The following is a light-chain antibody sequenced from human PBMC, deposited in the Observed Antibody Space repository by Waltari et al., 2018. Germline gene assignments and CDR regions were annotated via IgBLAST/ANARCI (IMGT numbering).Light chain of an antibody. CDR3: QQYNIWPPWT. J-gene: IGKJ1*01. V-gene: IGKV3-15*01. CDR1: HSISSH. CDR2: GAS. Sequence: EIVLTQSPATLSVSPGASATLACRASHSISSHLAWYQQKPGQAPRLLNYGASTRATGIPARFSGSGSGTEFTLTINSLQSEDVAVYYCQQYNIWPPWTFGQGTKVEIK.